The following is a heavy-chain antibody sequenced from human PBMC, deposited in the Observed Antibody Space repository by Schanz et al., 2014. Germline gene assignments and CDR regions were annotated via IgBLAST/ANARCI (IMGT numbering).Heavy chain of an antibody. J-gene: IGHJ3*02. Sequence: QVQLVQSGAEVKKPGASVKVSCKASGYIFGSHGMTWVRQAPGQGPELMGWINAHTGNTQYAQKFQGRVNMTRDTVTTTVHLELTRLRTDDTAIYYCARVHMAAYHYSSPGAFDIWGQGTRVTVSS. CDR3: ARVHMAAYHYSSPGAFDI. V-gene: IGHV1-18*01. CDR2: INAHTGNT. CDR1: GYIFGSHG. D-gene: IGHD6-19*01.